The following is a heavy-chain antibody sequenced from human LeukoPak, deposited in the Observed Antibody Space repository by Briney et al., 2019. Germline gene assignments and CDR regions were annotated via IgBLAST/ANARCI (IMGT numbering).Heavy chain of an antibody. CDR3: AKQSYARSLGE. V-gene: IGHV3-23*01. Sequence: GGSLRLSCATSGFPFSDFSMSWVRQAPGKGLEWISTTNSGGTSTYYAESVKGRFTISRDNSKNTLYLQMSSLRVEDTAVYYCAKQSYARSLGEGGPGTLVSVST. D-gene: IGHD2-8*01. CDR1: GFPFSDFS. CDR2: TNSGGTST. J-gene: IGHJ4*02.